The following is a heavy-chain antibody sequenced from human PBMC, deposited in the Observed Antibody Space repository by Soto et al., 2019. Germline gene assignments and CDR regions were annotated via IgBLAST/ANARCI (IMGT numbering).Heavy chain of an antibody. CDR2: IYPGDSDT. CDR1: GYSFTSYG. D-gene: IGHD3-10*01. J-gene: IGHJ3*02. V-gene: IGHV5-51*01. Sequence: PGESLKISCQGSGYSFTSYGIGWVRQMPGKGLEWMGIIYPGDSDTRYSPSFQGQVTISADKSISTAYLQWSSLKASDTAMYYCARHPGHRVLWFGARGLRGLFDIWGQGTMVTVSS. CDR3: ARHPGHRVLWFGARGLRGLFDI.